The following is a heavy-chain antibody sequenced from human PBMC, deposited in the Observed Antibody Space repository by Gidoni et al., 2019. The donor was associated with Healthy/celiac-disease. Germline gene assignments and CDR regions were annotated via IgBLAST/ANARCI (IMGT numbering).Heavy chain of an antibody. J-gene: IGHJ3*02. CDR1: GGAISSGDYY. CDR3: ARGIVGAHNDAFDI. Sequence: QVQLQESGPGLVKPSQTLSLTCTVSGGAISSGDYYWSWIRQPPGKGLEWIGYIYYSGSTYYNPSLKSRVTISVYTSMNQFSLKLSSVTAADTAVYYCARGIVGAHNDAFDIWGQGTMVTVSS. CDR2: IYYSGST. D-gene: IGHD1-26*01. V-gene: IGHV4-30-4*01.